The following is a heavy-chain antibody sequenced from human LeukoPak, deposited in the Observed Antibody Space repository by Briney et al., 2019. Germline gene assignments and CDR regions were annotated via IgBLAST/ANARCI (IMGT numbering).Heavy chain of an antibody. CDR1: GYNFIIYY. CDR2: INPSGVST. J-gene: IGHJ6*02. CDR3: AREDVVLVDAVRYYYYGMDV. D-gene: IGHD2-8*01. Sequence: ASLKVSCKASGYNFIIYYMHCGRHAPEQGLWCMCIINPSGVSTSYAQKFQDRVTMNRDTSTSKVYMELSSLKSEDTAVYYCAREDVVLVDAVRYYYYGMDVWGQGTTVTVSS. V-gene: IGHV1-46*01.